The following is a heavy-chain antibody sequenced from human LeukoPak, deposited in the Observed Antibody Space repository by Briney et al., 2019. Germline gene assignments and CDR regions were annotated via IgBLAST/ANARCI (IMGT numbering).Heavy chain of an antibody. J-gene: IGHJ4*02. Sequence: PTGGSLRLSCAASGFTFSSYAMSWVRQAPGKGLEWVSAISGSGGSTYYADSVKGRSTISRDNSKNTLYLQMNSLRAEDTAVYYCANSDYDFWSGYSPERYWGQGTLVTVSS. CDR3: ANSDYDFWSGYSPERY. D-gene: IGHD3-3*01. CDR1: GFTFSSYA. V-gene: IGHV3-23*01. CDR2: ISGSGGST.